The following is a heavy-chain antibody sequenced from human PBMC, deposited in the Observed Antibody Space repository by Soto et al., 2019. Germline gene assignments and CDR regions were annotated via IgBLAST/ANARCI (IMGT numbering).Heavy chain of an antibody. CDR1: GGSFSGYY. J-gene: IGHJ4*02. Sequence: SETLSLTCAVYGGSFSGYYWSWIRQPPGKGLEWIGEINHSGNTNQNPSLKSRVTISVDTSKNQFSLKLKSVTAADTAVYYCARGISMILAVQQDAPDSYFFDSRGQGTLVTVSS. CDR2: INHSGNT. V-gene: IGHV4-34*01. CDR3: ARGISMILAVQQDAPDSYFFDS. D-gene: IGHD3-22*01.